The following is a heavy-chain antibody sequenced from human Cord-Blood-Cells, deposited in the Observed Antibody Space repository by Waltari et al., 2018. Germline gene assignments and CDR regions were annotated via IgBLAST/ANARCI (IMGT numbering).Heavy chain of an antibody. J-gene: IGHJ4*02. CDR2: INREGSST. D-gene: IGHD1-26*01. V-gene: IGHV3-74*01. CDR3: ARPRRYSGSYYFDY. CDR1: GFTFSSYW. Sequence: EVQLVESGGGLVQPGGSLRLSCAASGFTFSSYWMHWVRQAPGKGLVWVSRINREGSSTSYADSMKGRFTISRDNAKNTLYLQMNSLRAEDTAVYYCARPRRYSGSYYFDYWGQGTLVTVSS.